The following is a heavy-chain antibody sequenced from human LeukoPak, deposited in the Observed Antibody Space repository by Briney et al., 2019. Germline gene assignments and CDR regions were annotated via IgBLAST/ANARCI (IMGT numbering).Heavy chain of an antibody. D-gene: IGHD3-10*01. CDR1: GGSISSYY. CDR3: ARDRFDGDYFDY. CDR2: IYYSGST. Sequence: SETLSLTCTVSGGSISSYYWSWIRQPPGKGLEWIGYIYYSGSTNYNPSLKSRVTISVDTSKNQFSLKLSSVTAADTAVYYCARDRFDGDYFDYWGQGTLVTVSS. V-gene: IGHV4-59*01. J-gene: IGHJ4*02.